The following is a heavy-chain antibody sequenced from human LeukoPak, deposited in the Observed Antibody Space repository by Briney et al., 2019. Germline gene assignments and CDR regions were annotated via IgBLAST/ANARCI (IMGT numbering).Heavy chain of an antibody. CDR1: GYTFTGYY. CDR2: INPNSGGT. V-gene: IGHV1-2*02. D-gene: IGHD3-10*01. CDR3: ARDPMVRGVTAYYYDY. J-gene: IGHJ4*02. Sequence: ASVKVSCKASGYTFTGYYMHWVRQAPGQGLEWMGWINPNSGGTNYAQKFQGRVTMTRDTSISTAYMELSRLRSDDTAVYYCARDPMVRGVTAYYYDYWGQGTLVTVSS.